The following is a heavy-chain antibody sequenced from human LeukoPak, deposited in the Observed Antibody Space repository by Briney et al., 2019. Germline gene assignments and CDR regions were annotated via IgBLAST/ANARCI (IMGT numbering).Heavy chain of an antibody. CDR2: ISHDGSNK. J-gene: IGHJ5*02. V-gene: IGHV3-30-3*01. CDR3: ARDLYSGAYFGWLDP. CDR1: GFTFSDYS. Sequence: PGGSLRLSCAASGFTFSDYSMSWIRQAPGKGLEWMTVISHDGSNKYYADSVKGRFTISRDSSKNTLYLQMISLRPEDTAVYYCARDLYSGAYFGWLDPWGQGTLVTVSS. D-gene: IGHD1-26*01.